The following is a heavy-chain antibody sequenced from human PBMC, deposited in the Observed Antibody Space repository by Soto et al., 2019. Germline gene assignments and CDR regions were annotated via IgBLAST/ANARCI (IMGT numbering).Heavy chain of an antibody. CDR2: LWSDGTNT. Sequence: QVHLVESGGGVVQPGRSLRLSCTGSGFTFNRYVMHWVRRAPGKGLEWVADLWSDGTNTYYADSVKGRFTISRDNSKNTLYLQMDNLRAEDTAVYYCARDRDDSGDAGYWGQGTLVTVSS. CDR1: GFTFNRYV. CDR3: ARDRDDSGDAGY. V-gene: IGHV3-33*01. D-gene: IGHD2-21*02. J-gene: IGHJ4*02.